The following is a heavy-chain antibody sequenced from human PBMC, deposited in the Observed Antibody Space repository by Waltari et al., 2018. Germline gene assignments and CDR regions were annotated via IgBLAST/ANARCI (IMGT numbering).Heavy chain of an antibody. V-gene: IGHV3-7*01. D-gene: IGHD3-3*01. CDR3: VRHGFWNFDF. CDR1: GFTFRGNW. CDR2: IKEDGSKK. Sequence: EVQLVESGGGLVQPGGSLRLSCAGSGFTFRGNWMAWVRQAPGKGLEWVANIKEDGSKKNYVDSVEGRFTISRDNAKNSLYLQMNSPRAEDTALYYCVRHGFWNFDFWGQGTLVTVSS. J-gene: IGHJ4*02.